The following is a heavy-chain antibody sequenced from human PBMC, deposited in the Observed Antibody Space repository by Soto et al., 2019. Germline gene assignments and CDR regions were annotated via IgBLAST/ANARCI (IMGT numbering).Heavy chain of an antibody. V-gene: IGHV1-46*01. Sequence: ASVKVSCKASGYTFTSYYMHWVRQAPGQGLEWMGIINPSGGSTSYAQKFQGRVTMTRDTSTSTVYMELSSLRAEDTAVYYCARDLPGSWYKTDAFDIWGQGTMVTVSS. CDR3: ARDLPGSWYKTDAFDI. CDR2: INPSGGST. CDR1: GYTFTSYY. J-gene: IGHJ3*02. D-gene: IGHD6-13*01.